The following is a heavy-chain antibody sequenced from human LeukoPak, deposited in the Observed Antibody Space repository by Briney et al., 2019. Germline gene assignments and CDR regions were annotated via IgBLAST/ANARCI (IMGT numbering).Heavy chain of an antibody. J-gene: IGHJ4*02. CDR3: ARSTSVWPPDLYRLDY. CDR1: GYTFTGYY. V-gene: IGHV1-2*06. CDR2: INPNSGGT. Sequence: GASVKVSCKASGYTFTGYYMHWVRQAPGQGLEWMGRINPNSGGTNYAQKFQGRVTMTRDTSISTAYMELSRLGSDDTAVYYCARSTSVWPPDLYRLDYWGQGTLVTVSS. D-gene: IGHD1-14*01.